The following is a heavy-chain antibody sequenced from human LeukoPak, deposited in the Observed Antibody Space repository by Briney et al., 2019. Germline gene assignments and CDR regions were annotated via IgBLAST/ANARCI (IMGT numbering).Heavy chain of an antibody. J-gene: IGHJ6*03. CDR2: ISYDGSNK. V-gene: IGHV3-30*19. CDR3: ARVGTPYYYYYMDV. Sequence: SCKASGGTFSSYGMHWVRQAPGKGLEWVAVISYDGSNKYYADSVKGRFAISRDNSKNTLYLQMNSLRAEDTAVYYCARVGTPYYYYYMDVWGKGTTVTISS. D-gene: IGHD7-27*01. CDR1: GGTFSSYG.